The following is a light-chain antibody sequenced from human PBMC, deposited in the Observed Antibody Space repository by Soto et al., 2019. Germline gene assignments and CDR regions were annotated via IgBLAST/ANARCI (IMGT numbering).Light chain of an antibody. V-gene: IGKV1-27*01. Sequence: DIQMTQSPSSLSASVGDRVTITCRASQGISTYLAWYQQKPGKVPKLLIYAASTLQSGVPSRFSVSGSGTDFTLTISSLQPEDVATYYCQKYNSAPWTFGQGTKVEIK. CDR2: AAS. CDR1: QGISTY. CDR3: QKYNSAPWT. J-gene: IGKJ1*01.